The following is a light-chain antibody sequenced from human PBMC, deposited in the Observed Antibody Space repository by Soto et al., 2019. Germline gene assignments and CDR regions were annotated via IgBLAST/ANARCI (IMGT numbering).Light chain of an antibody. Sequence: IKLNQSPSALSASMGDRVTITCRASQDIAIYLAWYQQKPGEAPKLLIYAASTLYGGVPSRFSGSGSGTDFALTITSLQAEDFATYYCQQLRLWPLTFGEGTRVDIK. CDR2: AAS. CDR1: QDIAIY. V-gene: IGKV1-9*01. CDR3: QQLRLWPLT. J-gene: IGKJ4*01.